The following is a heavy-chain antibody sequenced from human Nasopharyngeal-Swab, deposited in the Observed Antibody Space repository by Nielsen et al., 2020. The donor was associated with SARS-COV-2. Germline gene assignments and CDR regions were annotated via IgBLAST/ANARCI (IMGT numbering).Heavy chain of an antibody. V-gene: IGHV1-18*01. CDR1: GYTFTRHG. CDR2: ISAYNGNT. D-gene: IGHD6-13*01. Sequence: ASVKVSCKASGYTFTRHGISWVRQAPGQGLEWMGWISAYNGNTHYAQKLQGRVTMTTDTSTSTAYKELRSLRSDDTAVYYCARDQVAAAAYGTFDYWGQGSLVTVSS. CDR3: ARDQVAAAAYGTFDY. J-gene: IGHJ4*02.